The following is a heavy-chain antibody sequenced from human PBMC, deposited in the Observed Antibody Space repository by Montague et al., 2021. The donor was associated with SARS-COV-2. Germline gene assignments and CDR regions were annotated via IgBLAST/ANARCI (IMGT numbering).Heavy chain of an antibody. Sequence: SLRLSCAASGFTFSNYDMNWVRQAPGKGPEWISYISTSAYTTSYAGSVKGRFTISRDNGQNSLYPQMNSLRVEDTAVYYCTRDYRSIVGDGLDIWGQGTKVTVSS. D-gene: IGHD3-16*02. CDR3: TRDYRSIVGDGLDI. CDR1: GFTFSNYD. J-gene: IGHJ3*02. V-gene: IGHV3-48*03. CDR2: ISTSAYTT.